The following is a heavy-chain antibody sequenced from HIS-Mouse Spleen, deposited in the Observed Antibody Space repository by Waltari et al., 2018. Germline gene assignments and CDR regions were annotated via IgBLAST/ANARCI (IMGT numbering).Heavy chain of an antibody. Sequence: QLQLQESGPGLVKPSETLSHTCTVSGGSISSSSYYWGWIRQPPGKGLEWFGRIYYRGRPSHNPSLKSRVTISVDTSKNQFSLKLSSVTAADTAVYYCAREIPYSSSWYDWYFDLWGRGTLVTVSS. D-gene: IGHD6-13*01. CDR3: AREIPYSSSWYDWYFDL. CDR2: IYYRGRP. V-gene: IGHV4-39*07. J-gene: IGHJ2*01. CDR1: GGSISSSSYY.